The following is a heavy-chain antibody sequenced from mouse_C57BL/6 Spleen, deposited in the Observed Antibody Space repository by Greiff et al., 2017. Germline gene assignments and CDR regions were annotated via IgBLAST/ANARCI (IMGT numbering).Heavy chain of an antibody. CDR1: GYTFTDYN. V-gene: IGHV1-18*01. CDR2: INPNNGGT. CDR3: ARGSSFYWYFDV. Sequence: VQLKQSGPELVKPGASVKIPCKASGYTFTDYNMDWVKQSHGKSLEWIGDINPNNGGTIYNQKFKGKATLTVDKSSSTAYMEIRSLTSEDTAVYYCARGSSFYWYFDVWGTGTTVTVSS. D-gene: IGHD1-1*01. J-gene: IGHJ1*03.